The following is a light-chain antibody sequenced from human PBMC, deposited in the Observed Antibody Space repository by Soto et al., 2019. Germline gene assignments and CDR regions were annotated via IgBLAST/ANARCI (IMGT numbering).Light chain of an antibody. Sequence: SVLTQPPSASGSPGQSVTISCTGTSIDVGDYNYVSWYQQHPGKAPKLMIYEVIKRPSGVPDRFSGSKSGNTASLTVSWLQAEDEADYYCTSYSVSNTYVFGTGTKVTVL. CDR2: EVI. V-gene: IGLV2-8*01. CDR1: SIDVGDYNY. CDR3: TSYSVSNTYV. J-gene: IGLJ1*01.